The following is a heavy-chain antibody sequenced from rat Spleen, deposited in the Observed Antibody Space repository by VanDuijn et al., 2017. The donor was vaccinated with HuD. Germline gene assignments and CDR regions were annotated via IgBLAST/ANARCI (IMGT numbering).Heavy chain of an antibody. J-gene: IGHJ2*01. V-gene: IGHV5-22*01. D-gene: IGHD1-11*01. CDR3: ASGGRLQAAFDY. CDR1: GSTFSDYY. CDR2: ISYEGSST. Sequence: EVQLVESGGGLVQPGRSLKLSCAASGSTFSDYYMAWVRQAPKKGLEWVASISYEGSSTYYGDSVKGRFTISRDNAKSTLYLQMDSLRSEDTATYYCASGGRLQAAFDYWGQGVMVTVSS.